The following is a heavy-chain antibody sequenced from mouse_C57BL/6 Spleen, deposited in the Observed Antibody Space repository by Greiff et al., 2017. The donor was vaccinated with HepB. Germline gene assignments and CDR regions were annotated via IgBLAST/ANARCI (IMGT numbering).Heavy chain of an antibody. CDR1: GYTFTSYW. Sequence: VQLQQPGAELVKPGASVKLSCKASGYTFTSYWMHWVKQRPGQGLEWIGMIHPNSGSTNYNEKFKSKATLTVDKSSSTAYMQLSSLTAEDSAVYYCAREGVLLFDYWGQGTTLTVSS. D-gene: IGHD1-1*01. CDR3: AREGVLLFDY. CDR2: IHPNSGST. V-gene: IGHV1-64*01. J-gene: IGHJ2*01.